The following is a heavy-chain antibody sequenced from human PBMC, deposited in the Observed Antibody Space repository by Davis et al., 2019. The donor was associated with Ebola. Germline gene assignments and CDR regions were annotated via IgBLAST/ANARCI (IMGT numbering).Heavy chain of an antibody. D-gene: IGHD2-15*01. J-gene: IGHJ4*02. Sequence: AASVKVSCKASGGTFSSYAISWVRQAPGQGLEWMGGIIPIFGTANYAQKFQGRVTITADESTSTAYMELSSLRSEDTAVYYCARVDCSGGSCYPDYWGQGTLVTVSS. CDR2: IIPIFGTA. CDR1: GGTFSSYA. CDR3: ARVDCSGGSCYPDY. V-gene: IGHV1-69*13.